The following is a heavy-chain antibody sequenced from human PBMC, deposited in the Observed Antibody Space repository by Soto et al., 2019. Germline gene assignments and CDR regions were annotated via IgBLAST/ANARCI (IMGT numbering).Heavy chain of an antibody. V-gene: IGHV1-2*04. CDR2: INPKSGGT. CDR1: GYSFTDYH. D-gene: IGHD2-8*01. Sequence: ASVKVSCKASGYSFTDYHIHWVRQAPGQGLEWLGRINPKSGGTSTAQKFQGWVTMTTDTSISTASMELTRLTSNDTAIYYCARGDSTDCSNGVCSFFYNHDMDVWGQGTTVTVS. CDR3: ARGDSTDCSNGVCSFFYNHDMDV. J-gene: IGHJ6*02.